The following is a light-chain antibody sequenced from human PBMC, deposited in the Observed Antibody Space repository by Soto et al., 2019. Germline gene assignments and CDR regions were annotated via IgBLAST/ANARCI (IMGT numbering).Light chain of an antibody. V-gene: IGKV3-20*01. Sequence: EIVLTQSPGTLSLSTEEEATLSCRASQNVDSNYLAWYQQKPGQTPRLIIYGASGRADGIPHRFSGSGFGTDFPLTISKVEPEDLAVYYCQQYGPPRSVTSGQVTRLEI. CDR1: QNVDSNY. J-gene: IGKJ5*01. CDR2: GAS. CDR3: QQYGPPRSVT.